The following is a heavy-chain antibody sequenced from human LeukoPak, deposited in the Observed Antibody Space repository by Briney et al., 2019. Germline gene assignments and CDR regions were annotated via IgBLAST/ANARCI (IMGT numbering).Heavy chain of an antibody. CDR1: GFTFRSHE. D-gene: IGHD6-19*01. CDR2: ISTSGSII. CDR3: ARASYNSDWYFDQ. Sequence: PGGSLRLSCAVSGFTFRSHEMNWLRQAPGKGLEWISYISTSGSIIYYADSVKGRFTISRDNARNSLFLRMGSLKVEDTAVYYCARASYNSDWYFDQWGQGTLVTVSS. V-gene: IGHV3-48*03. J-gene: IGHJ4*02.